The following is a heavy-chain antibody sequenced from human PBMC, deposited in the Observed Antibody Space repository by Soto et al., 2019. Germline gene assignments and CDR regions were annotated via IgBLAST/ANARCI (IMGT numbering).Heavy chain of an antibody. V-gene: IGHV4-4*07. CDR2: LSTSGST. Sequence: SETLSLTCNVSGDSISNYYWSWIRQPAGKGLEWIGRLSTSGSTSYNPSLKSRVTMSVDTSKNQFSLMLNSVTAADTAVYYCRRDFDYWGQGTLVTVSS. J-gene: IGHJ4*02. CDR1: GDSISNYY. CDR3: RRDFDY. D-gene: IGHD6-6*01.